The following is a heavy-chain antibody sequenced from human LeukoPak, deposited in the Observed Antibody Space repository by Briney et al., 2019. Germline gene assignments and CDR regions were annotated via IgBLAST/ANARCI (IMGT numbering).Heavy chain of an antibody. J-gene: IGHJ6*04. CDR2: IYYSGST. Sequence: PSQTLSLTCTVSGGSISSGGYYWSWIRQHPGKGLEWIVYIYYSGSTYYNPSLKSRVTISVYTSKNQFSLKLSSVTAADTAVYYCARDSRVATIQASTGSYGMDVWGKGTTVTVSS. CDR1: GGSISSGGYY. V-gene: IGHV4-31*03. CDR3: ARDSRVATIQASTGSYGMDV. D-gene: IGHD5-12*01.